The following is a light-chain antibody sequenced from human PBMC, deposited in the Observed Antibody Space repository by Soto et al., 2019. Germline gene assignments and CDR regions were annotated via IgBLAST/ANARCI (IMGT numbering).Light chain of an antibody. Sequence: AIPLTQSPSSLSASVGDRVTITCRASQDIRGALAWYQQKPGKAPKILLYDVSTLESGVPSRFSGSGSGTEFTLTISSLQPGDFATYYCQQFNSYPITFGQGTRLEIK. CDR1: QDIRGA. CDR2: DVS. J-gene: IGKJ5*01. CDR3: QQFNSYPIT. V-gene: IGKV1-13*02.